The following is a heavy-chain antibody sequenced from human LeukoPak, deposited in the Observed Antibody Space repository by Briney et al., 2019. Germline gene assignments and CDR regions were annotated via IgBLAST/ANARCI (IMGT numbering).Heavy chain of an antibody. V-gene: IGHV3-23*01. D-gene: IGHD6-13*01. CDR1: GFTFSSYA. Sequence: GGSLRLSCAASGFTFSSYAMSWVRQAPGKGLEWVSAITGSGGTTYYADSVKGRFTISRDNSNSTLYLQMSSLRAEDTAVYYCVKDEYSSSWYDYFDYWGQGTLVTVSS. CDR3: VKDEYSSSWYDYFDY. CDR2: ITGSGGTT. J-gene: IGHJ4*02.